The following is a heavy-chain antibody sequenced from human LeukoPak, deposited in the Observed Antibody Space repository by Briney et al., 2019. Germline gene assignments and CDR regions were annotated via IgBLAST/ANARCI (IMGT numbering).Heavy chain of an antibody. CDR3: ATQGRNYYGMDV. Sequence: GGSLRLSCAASGFTFDDYAMHWVRQAPGKGLEWVSLISGDGGSTYYADSVKGRFTISRDNSKNSLYLQMSTLRTEDTALYYCATQGRNYYGMDVWGQGTTVTVSS. CDR1: GFTFDDYA. J-gene: IGHJ6*02. CDR2: ISGDGGST. V-gene: IGHV3-43*02.